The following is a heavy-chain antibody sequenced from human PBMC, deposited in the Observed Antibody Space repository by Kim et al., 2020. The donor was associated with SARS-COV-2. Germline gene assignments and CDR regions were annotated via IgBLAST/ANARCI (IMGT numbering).Heavy chain of an antibody. J-gene: IGHJ5*02. CDR3: ARSYSSGRPFDP. Sequence: GGSLRLSCAVSGFTFSTSWMGWVRQAPGLGLEWVANIDQNGNQKYYVDSVKGRFTISRDNANNSLYLQMRFLGVEDTAVYFCARSYSSGRPFDPWGRGTLVTVSS. CDR2: IDQNGNQK. V-gene: IGHV3-7*03. CDR1: GFTFSTSW. D-gene: IGHD3-22*01.